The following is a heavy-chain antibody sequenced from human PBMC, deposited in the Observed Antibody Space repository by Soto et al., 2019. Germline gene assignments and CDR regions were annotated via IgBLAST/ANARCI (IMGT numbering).Heavy chain of an antibody. Sequence: SVKVSCKASGGTFSSYTISWVRQAPGQGLEWMGRIIPILGIANYAQKFQGRVTITADKSTSTAYMELSSLRSEDTAVYCCARGGDAKAAHIYYYYTDVWGKGTTVTVSS. J-gene: IGHJ6*03. CDR2: IIPILGIA. D-gene: IGHD2-15*01. V-gene: IGHV1-69*02. CDR1: GGTFSSYT. CDR3: ARGGDAKAAHIYYYYTDV.